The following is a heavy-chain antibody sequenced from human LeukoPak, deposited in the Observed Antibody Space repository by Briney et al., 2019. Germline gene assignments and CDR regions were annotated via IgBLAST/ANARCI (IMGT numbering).Heavy chain of an antibody. J-gene: IGHJ4*02. CDR2: ITGSGDST. V-gene: IGHV3-23*01. CDR3: AKWGDYDILTGYYVSDF. D-gene: IGHD3-9*01. CDR1: GFIFRNYA. Sequence: GGSLRLSCAASGFIFRNYAMSWVRQAPGKGLEWVSAITGSGDSTYYADSVKGRFTISRDNSKNTLYVEMNTLRAEDTAVYYCAKWGDYDILTGYYVSDFWGQGTLVTVSS.